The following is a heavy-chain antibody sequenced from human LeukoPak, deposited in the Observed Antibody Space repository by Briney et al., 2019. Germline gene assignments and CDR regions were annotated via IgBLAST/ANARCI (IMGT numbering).Heavy chain of an antibody. D-gene: IGHD2-8*01. CDR3: ARDDIVLMVYASTY. CDR2: ISYDGSNK. V-gene: IGHV3-30-3*01. Sequence: GGSLRLSCAASGFTFSSYAMHWVRQAPGKGLEWVAVISYDGSNKYYADSVKGRFTISRDNSKNTLYLQMNSLRAEDTAVYYCARDDIVLMVYASTYWGQGILVTVSS. J-gene: IGHJ4*02. CDR1: GFTFSSYA.